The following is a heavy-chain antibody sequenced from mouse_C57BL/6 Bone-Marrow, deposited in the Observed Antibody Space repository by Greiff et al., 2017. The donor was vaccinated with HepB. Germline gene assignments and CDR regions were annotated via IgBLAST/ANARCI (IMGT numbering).Heavy chain of an antibody. CDR3: ARSYDYPSFAY. J-gene: IGHJ3*01. D-gene: IGHD2-4*01. CDR2: INPSSGYT. Sequence: LLESGAELARPGASVKMSCKASGYTFTSYTMHWVKQRPGQGLEWIGYINPSSGYTKYNQKFKDKATLTADKSSSTAYMQLSSLTSEDSAVYYCARSYDYPSFAYWGQGTLVTVSA. V-gene: IGHV1-4*01. CDR1: GYTFTSYT.